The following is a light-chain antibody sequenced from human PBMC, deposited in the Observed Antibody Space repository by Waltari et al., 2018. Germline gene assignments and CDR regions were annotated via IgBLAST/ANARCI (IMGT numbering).Light chain of an antibody. CDR1: QNIINY. J-gene: IGKJ1*01. CDR3: QQSYNLPRT. V-gene: IGKV1-39*01. CDR2: TAS. Sequence: DIQMTQSPSSLSASVGDRVTITCRASQNIINYLNWYQQIPGKAPKSLIYTASSWKNGGPSRFSGSGSGTDFTLTISSLQPEDFATYYCQQSYNLPRTFGQGTKVEIK.